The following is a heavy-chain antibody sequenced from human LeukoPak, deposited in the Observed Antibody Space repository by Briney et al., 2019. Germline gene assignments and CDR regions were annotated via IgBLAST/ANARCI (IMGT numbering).Heavy chain of an antibody. CDR1: GFSVESDW. Sequence: GGPLRLSCGDWGFSVESDWLDGVRQFPGGGLEWVANIKPDGSAEYYLDSVKGRFSISRDNVKNLVYLQLNSLRTEDTAVYYCSGRSGFSSIYWGQGTLVTVSS. V-gene: IGHV3-7*01. CDR2: IKPDGSAE. J-gene: IGHJ4*02. CDR3: SGRSGFSSIY. D-gene: IGHD2-2*01.